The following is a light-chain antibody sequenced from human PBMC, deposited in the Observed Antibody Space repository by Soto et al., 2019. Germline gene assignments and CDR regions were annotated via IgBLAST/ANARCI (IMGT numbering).Light chain of an antibody. V-gene: IGKV3-20*01. CDR3: HQYGSTPFT. CDR1: QGVSTNY. Sequence: EIVLTQSPGTLSLSPGDRATLSCRASQGVSTNYLAWYQQKFGQAPRLLNYGASSRATGIPDRFSGSGSATYFTLTVSRLEPEDCAVYYCHQYGSTPFTFGPGTKVEIK. J-gene: IGKJ3*01. CDR2: GAS.